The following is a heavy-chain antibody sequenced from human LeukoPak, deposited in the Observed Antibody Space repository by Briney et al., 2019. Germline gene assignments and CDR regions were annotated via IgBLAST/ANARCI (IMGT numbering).Heavy chain of an antibody. CDR1: GGTFSSYA. Sequence: SVKVSCKASGGTFSSYAISWVRQAPGQGLEWMGGIIPVFGTANYAQKFQGRVTIPADESTSTAYMELSSLRSEDTAVYYCARDRVVGLGIDNAFDIWGHGTMVTVSS. D-gene: IGHD2-15*01. J-gene: IGHJ3*02. CDR3: ARDRVVGLGIDNAFDI. CDR2: IIPVFGTA. V-gene: IGHV1-69*13.